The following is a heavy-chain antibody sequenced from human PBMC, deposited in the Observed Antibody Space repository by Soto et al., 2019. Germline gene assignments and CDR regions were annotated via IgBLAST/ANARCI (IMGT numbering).Heavy chain of an antibody. Sequence: EVQLLESGGGLVQPGGSLRLSCAASGFTFSSYAMSWVRQAPGKGLEWVSAISGSGGSTYYADSVKGRFTISRDNSKNTLYLQMNSLRAEDTAVYYCAKDLGSYGDYYYYGMDVWGQGTTVIVSS. J-gene: IGHJ6*02. CDR1: GFTFSSYA. CDR2: ISGSGGST. D-gene: IGHD5-18*01. V-gene: IGHV3-23*01. CDR3: AKDLGSYGDYYYYGMDV.